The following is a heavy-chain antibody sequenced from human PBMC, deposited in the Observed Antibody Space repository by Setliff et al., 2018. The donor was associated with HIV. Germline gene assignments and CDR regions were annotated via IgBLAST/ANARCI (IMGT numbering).Heavy chain of an antibody. J-gene: IGHJ3*02. Sequence: SETLSLTCAVYGGSFSGYYWSWIRQPPGKGLEWIGEINHSGSTNYNPSLKSRVTISVDTSKNQFSLKLSSVTAADTAVYYCARDCDHYYYDSSGYYWNAFDIWGQGTMVTVSS. CDR3: ARDCDHYYYDSSGYYWNAFDI. V-gene: IGHV4-34*01. CDR1: GGSFSGYY. D-gene: IGHD3-22*01. CDR2: INHSGST.